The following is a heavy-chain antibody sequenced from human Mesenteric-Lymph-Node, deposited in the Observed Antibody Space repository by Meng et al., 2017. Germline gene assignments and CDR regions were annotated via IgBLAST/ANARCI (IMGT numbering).Heavy chain of an antibody. CDR2: IGLDRVT. CDR1: GFTFNNYA. Sequence: GESLKISCAASGFTFNNYAMVWVRQAPGKGLEWVSAIGLDRVTHHSDSVKGRFTISRDHSGSPLYLQMDSLRVEDTATYYCARYRYAGANFYGLDVWGQGTTVTVSS. V-gene: IGHV3-23*01. CDR3: ARYRYAGANFYGLDV. D-gene: IGHD4/OR15-4a*01. J-gene: IGHJ6*02.